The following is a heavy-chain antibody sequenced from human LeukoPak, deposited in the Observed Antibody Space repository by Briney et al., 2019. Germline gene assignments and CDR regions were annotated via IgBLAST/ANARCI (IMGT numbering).Heavy chain of an antibody. Sequence: PGGSLRLSCEASGFTFRTYGMTWVRQAPGKGLEWVSGITGSSTWTYYADSVRGRFTISRDNSKNTLHLQMNNLTADDTAIYYCARELVSLGTEYFDLWGRGTLVTASS. V-gene: IGHV3-23*01. CDR1: GFTFRTYG. D-gene: IGHD7-27*01. J-gene: IGHJ2*01. CDR3: ARELVSLGTEYFDL. CDR2: ITGSSTWT.